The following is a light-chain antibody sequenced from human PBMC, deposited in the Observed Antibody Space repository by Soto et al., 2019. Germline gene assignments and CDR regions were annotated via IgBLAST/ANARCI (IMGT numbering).Light chain of an antibody. CDR3: QQRSNWPIT. J-gene: IGKJ5*01. V-gene: IGKV3D-20*02. CDR1: QSVSSTF. Sequence: EIVLTQSPGTLSLSPGERATLSCRASQSVSSTFLAWYQQKPGQAPRLLIYGASSRATGIPDRFSGSGSGTDFTLTISSLEPEDFAVYYCQQRSNWPITFGQGTRLGIK. CDR2: GAS.